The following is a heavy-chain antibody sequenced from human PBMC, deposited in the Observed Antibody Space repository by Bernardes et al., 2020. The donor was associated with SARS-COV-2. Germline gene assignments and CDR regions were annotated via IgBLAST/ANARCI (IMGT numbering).Heavy chain of an antibody. V-gene: IGHV3-23*01. CDR1: GFTFGDYA. Sequence: GGSLRLSCTASGFTFGDYAMAWVRQVTGKGLEWVSAISGSGGSTYYADSVKGRFTISRDNSKNTLYLQMNSLRAEDTAVYYCAKGTNITGAGPLFDYWGQGTLVTVSS. CDR3: AKGTNITGAGPLFDY. CDR2: ISGSGGST. D-gene: IGHD1-20*01. J-gene: IGHJ4*02.